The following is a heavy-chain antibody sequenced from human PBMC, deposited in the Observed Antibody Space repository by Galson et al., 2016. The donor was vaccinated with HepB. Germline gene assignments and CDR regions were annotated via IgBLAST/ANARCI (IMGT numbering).Heavy chain of an antibody. V-gene: IGHV3-53*01. CDR1: GFAVSTNY. J-gene: IGHJ3*01. CDR3: ARGGGDGSSRIFAFDF. Sequence: SLRLSCAASGFAVSTNYLSWVRQAPGKGLEWVSVIYRGGSTYYADSVKGRFTISRDNSNTVYLQMNSLRAEDTAVYYCARGGGDGSSRIFAFDFWGQGTMVTVSS. CDR2: IYRGGST. D-gene: IGHD5-24*01.